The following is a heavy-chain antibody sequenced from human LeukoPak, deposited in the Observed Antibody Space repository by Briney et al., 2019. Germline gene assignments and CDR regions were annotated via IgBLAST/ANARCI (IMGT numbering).Heavy chain of an antibody. CDR1: GFTVSSNY. D-gene: IGHD3-10*01. Sequence: LRLSCAASGFTVSSNYMSWVRQPPGKGLEWIGSIYYSGSTYYNPSLKSRVTISVDTSENQFSLKLSSVTAADTVVYYCARAHVLLWFGESSSFDPWGQGTLVTVSS. CDR2: IYYSGST. V-gene: IGHV4-39*07. CDR3: ARAHVLLWFGESSSFDP. J-gene: IGHJ5*02.